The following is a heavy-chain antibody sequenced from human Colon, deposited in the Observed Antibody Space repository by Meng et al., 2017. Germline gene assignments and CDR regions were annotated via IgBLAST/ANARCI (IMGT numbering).Heavy chain of an antibody. V-gene: IGHV4-30-4*01. J-gene: IGHJ5*02. CDR3: ARDRKHYGERGWFDP. CDR2: IYYSGST. Sequence: QGLLQESGPGLVQPSQTLSLPCTVSGGSISSGDYYWSWIRQPPGKGLEWIGYIYYSGSTYSNASLKSRVTISIDRSKNQFSLKLSSVTAADTAVYYCARDRKHYGERGWFDPWGQGTLVTVSS. CDR1: GGSISSGDYY. D-gene: IGHD4-17*01.